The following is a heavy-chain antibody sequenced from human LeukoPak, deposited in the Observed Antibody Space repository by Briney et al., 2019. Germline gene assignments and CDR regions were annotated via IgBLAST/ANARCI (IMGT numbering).Heavy chain of an antibody. CDR3: ARGPTLPIAALDY. CDR2: INHSGST. Sequence: PSETLSLTCAVYGGSFSGYYWSWIRQPPGKGLEWIGEINHSGSTNYNPSLKSRVTISVDTSKNQFSLKLSSVTAADTAVYYRARGPTLPIAALDYWGQGALVTVSS. V-gene: IGHV4-34*01. J-gene: IGHJ4*02. CDR1: GGSFSGYY. D-gene: IGHD6-6*01.